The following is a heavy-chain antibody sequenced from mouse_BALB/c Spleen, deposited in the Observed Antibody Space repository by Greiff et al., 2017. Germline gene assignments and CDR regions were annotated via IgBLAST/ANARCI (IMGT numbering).Heavy chain of an antibody. J-gene: IGHJ3*01. CDR3: ARLGDGYFLFAY. Sequence: EVKLVESGPSLVKPSQTLSLTCSVTGDSITSGYWNWIRKFPGNKLEYMGYISYSGSTYYNPSLKSRISITRDTSKNQYYLQLNSVTTEDTATYYCARLGDGYFLFAYWGQGTLVTVSA. D-gene: IGHD2-3*01. CDR2: ISYSGST. V-gene: IGHV3-8*02. CDR1: GDSITSGY.